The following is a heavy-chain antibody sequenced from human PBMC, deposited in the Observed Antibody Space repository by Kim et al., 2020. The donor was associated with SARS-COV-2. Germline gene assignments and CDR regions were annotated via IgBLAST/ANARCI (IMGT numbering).Heavy chain of an antibody. CDR2: ISGSGGST. V-gene: IGHV3-23*01. D-gene: IGHD3-9*01. Sequence: GGSLRLSCAASGFTFSSYAMSWVRQAPGKGLEWVSAISGSGGSTYYADSVKGRFTISRDNSKNTLYLQMNSLRAEDTAVYYCAKDTPLYYDILTGYYTKYYFAYWGQGTLVTVSS. J-gene: IGHJ4*02. CDR1: GFTFSSYA. CDR3: AKDTPLYYDILTGYYTKYYFAY.